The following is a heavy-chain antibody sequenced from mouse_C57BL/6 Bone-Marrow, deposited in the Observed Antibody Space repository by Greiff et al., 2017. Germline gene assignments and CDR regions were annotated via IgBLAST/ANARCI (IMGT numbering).Heavy chain of an antibody. Sequence: VQLQQSGPELVKPGASVKISCKASGYAFSSSWMNWVKQRPGKGLEWIGRIYPGDGDTNYNGKFKGKATLTADKSSSTAYMQLSSLTSEDSAVYFCARKLRWYFDVWGTGTTVTVSS. V-gene: IGHV1-82*01. J-gene: IGHJ1*03. CDR2: IYPGDGDT. CDR3: ARKLRWYFDV. CDR1: GYAFSSSW. D-gene: IGHD1-1*01.